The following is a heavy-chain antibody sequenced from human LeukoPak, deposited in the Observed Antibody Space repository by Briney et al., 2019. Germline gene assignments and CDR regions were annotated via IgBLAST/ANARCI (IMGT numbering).Heavy chain of an antibody. Sequence: SETLSLTCTVSGGSISSYYWSWIRQPPGKGLEWIGYIYYSGSTNYNPSLKSRVTISVDTSKNQFSLKLSSVTAADTAVYYCARERVEMATSNFDYWGQGTLVTVSS. V-gene: IGHV4-59*01. CDR2: IYYSGST. CDR1: GGSISSYY. D-gene: IGHD5-24*01. CDR3: ARERVEMATSNFDY. J-gene: IGHJ4*02.